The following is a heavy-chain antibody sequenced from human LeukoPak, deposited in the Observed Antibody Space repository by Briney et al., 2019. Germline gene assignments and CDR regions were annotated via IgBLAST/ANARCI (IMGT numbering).Heavy chain of an antibody. Sequence: GRSLRLSCAVSGFNFDDYAMHWVRQAPGRGLEWVSGINWKTGNGIYADSVKGRFTISRDNAKNSLYLQMSSLRAEDTALYYCTRRTARWQFDLWGRGTLLTVSS. V-gene: IGHV3-9*01. J-gene: IGHJ2*01. CDR3: TRRTARWQFDL. CDR2: INWKTGNG. D-gene: IGHD5-24*01. CDR1: GFNFDDYA.